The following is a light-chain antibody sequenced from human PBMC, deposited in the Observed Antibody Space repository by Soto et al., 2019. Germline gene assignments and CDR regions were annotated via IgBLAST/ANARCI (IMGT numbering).Light chain of an antibody. CDR1: QSVSSY. J-gene: IGKJ4*01. Sequence: EIVLTQSPATLSLSPGEGATLSCRASQSVSSYLAWYQQKPGQAPRLLIYDASNRATGIPARFSGSGSGTDFTLTISSLEPEDFAVYYCQQRSNVLTFGGGTKVDI. CDR3: QQRSNVLT. CDR2: DAS. V-gene: IGKV3-11*01.